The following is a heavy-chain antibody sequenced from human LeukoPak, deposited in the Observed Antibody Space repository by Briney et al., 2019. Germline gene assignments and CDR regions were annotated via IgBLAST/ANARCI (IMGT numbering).Heavy chain of an antibody. CDR2: IFYSGST. J-gene: IGHJ4*02. V-gene: IGHV4-31*03. D-gene: IGHD3-10*01. CDR3: ARDFRGGSGGIDY. Sequence: PSETLSLTCTVSGGSISSGDYYWSWIRQHPGKGLEWIGYIFYSGSTYYNPSLKSRVTISVDTSKNQFSLQLSSVTAADTAVYCCARDFRGGSGGIDYWGQGSLVTVSS. CDR1: GGSISSGDYY.